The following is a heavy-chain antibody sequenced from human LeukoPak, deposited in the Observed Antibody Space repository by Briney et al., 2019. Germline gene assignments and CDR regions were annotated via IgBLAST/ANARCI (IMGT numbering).Heavy chain of an antibody. J-gene: IGHJ4*02. V-gene: IGHV5-51*01. CDR2: IYPGDSDT. CDR3: ARDGEMATIAGFDH. CDR1: GYSFTTYW. Sequence: GESLKISCKTSGYSFTTYWIAWVRQMPGKGLEWMGMIYPGDSDTRYSPSFQGQDTISADKSISTAYLQWSSLKASDTAMYYCARDGEMATIAGFDHRGQGTLVTGSS. D-gene: IGHD5-24*01.